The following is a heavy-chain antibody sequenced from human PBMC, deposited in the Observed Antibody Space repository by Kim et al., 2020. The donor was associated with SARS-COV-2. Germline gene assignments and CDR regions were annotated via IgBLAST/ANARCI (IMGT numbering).Heavy chain of an antibody. V-gene: IGHV1-8*01. J-gene: IGHJ6*03. CDR2: MNPNSGNT. Sequence: ASVKVSCKASGYAFTTSDINWVRQASGQGLEWMGWMNPNSGNTGYAQKFQGRVTMTRNTSLSTAYMALSGLRSEDTAVYYCYQVLRGFSYMEVWGKGTTLTVSS. CDR1: GYAFTTSD. D-gene: IGHD2-2*01. CDR3: YQVLRGFSYMEV.